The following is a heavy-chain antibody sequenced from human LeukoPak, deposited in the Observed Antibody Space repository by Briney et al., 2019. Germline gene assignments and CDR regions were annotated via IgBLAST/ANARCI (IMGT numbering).Heavy chain of an antibody. CDR2: IYYSGST. V-gene: IGHV4-59*08. J-gene: IGHJ4*02. D-gene: IGHD1-26*01. CDR3: ARLGATAY. CDR1: GGSISSYY. Sequence: SETLPLTCTVSGGSISSYYWSWIRQPPGKGLEWIGYIYYSGSTNYNPSLKSRVTISVDTSKNQFSLKLSSVTAADTAVYYCARLGATAYWGQGTLVTVSS.